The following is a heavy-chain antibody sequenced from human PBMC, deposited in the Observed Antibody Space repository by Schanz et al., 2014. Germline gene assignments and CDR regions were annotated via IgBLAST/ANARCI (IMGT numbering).Heavy chain of an antibody. V-gene: IGHV3-30*19. Sequence: QVQLVESGGGVVQPGGSLRLSCAASGFPFRSYGMHWVRQAPGKGLEWVAHISFDGGKTYYADSVKGRFTISRDNTKNTLFLQMNNLRPEDTAMYFCARVGRDYISSSVLDSLHYWGQGSLVTVS. CDR3: ARVGRDYISSSVLDSLHY. D-gene: IGHD6-6*01. J-gene: IGHJ4*02. CDR1: GFPFRSYG. CDR2: ISFDGGKT.